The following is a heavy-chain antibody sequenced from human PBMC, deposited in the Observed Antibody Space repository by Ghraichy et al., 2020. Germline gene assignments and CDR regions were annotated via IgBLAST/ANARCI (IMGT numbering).Heavy chain of an antibody. D-gene: IGHD2-15*01. CDR2: IRYDGSNK. V-gene: IGHV3-30*02. J-gene: IGHJ5*02. CDR1: GFTFSSYG. CDR3: AILRPVVVAATLINWFDP. Sequence: GGSLRLSCAASGFTFSSYGMHWVRQAPGKGLEWVAFIRYDGSNKYYADSVKGRFTISRDNSKNTLYLQMNSLRAEDTAVYYCAILRPVVVAATLINWFDPWGQGTLVTVSS.